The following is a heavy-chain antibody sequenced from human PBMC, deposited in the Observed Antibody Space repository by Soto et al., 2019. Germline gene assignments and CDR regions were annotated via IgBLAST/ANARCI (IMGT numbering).Heavy chain of an antibody. Sequence: EVQLLESGGGLVQPGGALRLSCAVSGFTFSSYAMSWVRQAPGKGLEWVSGISGSGGDTYYADSVKGRFTISRDNSKNTLYLQMTSLRADDTAVYYCGKGGWLRLPNDYWGQGALVTVSS. CDR2: ISGSGGDT. CDR3: GKGGWLRLPNDY. V-gene: IGHV3-23*01. CDR1: GFTFSSYA. D-gene: IGHD5-12*01. J-gene: IGHJ4*02.